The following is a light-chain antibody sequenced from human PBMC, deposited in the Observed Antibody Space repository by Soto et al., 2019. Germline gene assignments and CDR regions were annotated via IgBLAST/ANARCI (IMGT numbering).Light chain of an antibody. Sequence: QSALTQPASVSGSPGQSITIPCTGTSGDVGSYNLVSWYQQHPGKAPKLMIYEVTERPSGVSNRFSGSKSGNTASLTISGIQPEDEADYYCCSYAGNSEVFGTGTKLTVL. V-gene: IGLV2-23*02. CDR2: EVT. J-gene: IGLJ1*01. CDR3: CSYAGNSEV. CDR1: SGDVGSYNL.